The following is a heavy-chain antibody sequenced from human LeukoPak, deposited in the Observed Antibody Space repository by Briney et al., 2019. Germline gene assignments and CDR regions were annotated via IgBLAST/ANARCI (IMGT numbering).Heavy chain of an antibody. Sequence: PSETLSLTCTASGGSISSYYWSWIRQPPGKGLEWIGYIYYSGSTNYNPSLKSRVTISVDTSKNQFSLKLSSVTAADTAVYYCARGSYYDSSGFDAFDIWGQGTMVTVSS. J-gene: IGHJ3*02. CDR2: IYYSGST. V-gene: IGHV4-59*01. D-gene: IGHD3-22*01. CDR1: GGSISSYY. CDR3: ARGSYYDSSGFDAFDI.